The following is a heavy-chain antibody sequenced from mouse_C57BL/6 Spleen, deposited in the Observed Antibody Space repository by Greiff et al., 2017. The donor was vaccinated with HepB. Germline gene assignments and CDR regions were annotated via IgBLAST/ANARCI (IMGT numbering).Heavy chain of an antibody. CDR2: IWSDGST. CDR3: ARQNSNYEGWFAY. Sequence: VQLQQSGPGLVAPSQSLSITCTVSGFSLTSYGVHWVRQPPGKGLEWLVVIWSDGSTTYNSALKSRLSISKDNSKSQVFLKMNSLQTDDTAMYYCARQNSNYEGWFAYWGQGTLVTVSA. V-gene: IGHV2-6-1*01. J-gene: IGHJ3*01. D-gene: IGHD2-5*01. CDR1: GFSLTSYG.